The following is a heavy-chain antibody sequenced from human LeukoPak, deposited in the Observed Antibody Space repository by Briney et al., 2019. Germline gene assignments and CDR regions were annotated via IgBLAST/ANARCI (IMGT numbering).Heavy chain of an antibody. CDR3: ARAPVTSCRGAFCYPFDL. Sequence: GSLRLSCAASGFTFSSYAMHWVRQVPGKGLEWVSATSSSDDGTYHADSVRGRFTIYRDNFRNTLYLQMNRLRVEDAALYYCARAPVTSCRGAFCYPFDLWGQGVLVTVSS. V-gene: IGHV3-23*01. CDR2: TSSSDDGT. D-gene: IGHD2-21*01. CDR1: GFTFSSYA. J-gene: IGHJ4*02.